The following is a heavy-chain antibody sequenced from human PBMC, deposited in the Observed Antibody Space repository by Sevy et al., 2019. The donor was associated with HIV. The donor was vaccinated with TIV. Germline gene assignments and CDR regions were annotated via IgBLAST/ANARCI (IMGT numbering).Heavy chain of an antibody. Sequence: GGSLRLSCAASGFTFSSYSMNWVRQAPGKGLEWVSSISSSSSYIYYPDSVKGRFTISRDNAKNSLYLQMNSLRAEDTAVYYCARDLVPGYYWGQGTLVTVSS. J-gene: IGHJ4*02. CDR2: ISSSSSYI. CDR3: ARDLVPGYY. V-gene: IGHV3-21*01. CDR1: GFTFSSYS.